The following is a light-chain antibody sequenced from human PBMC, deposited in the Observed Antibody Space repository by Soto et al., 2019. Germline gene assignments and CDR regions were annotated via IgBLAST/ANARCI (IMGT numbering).Light chain of an antibody. Sequence: EIVMTQSPATLSVSPGERATLSCRASQSVSSNLAWYQQKPGQAPRLLIYGASTRATGIPARFSGSGSGTEFTLTISSLQSEDFAVYYCQKYNSAPSFGQGTRLEIK. J-gene: IGKJ5*01. V-gene: IGKV3-15*01. CDR1: QSVSSN. CDR3: QKYNSAPS. CDR2: GAS.